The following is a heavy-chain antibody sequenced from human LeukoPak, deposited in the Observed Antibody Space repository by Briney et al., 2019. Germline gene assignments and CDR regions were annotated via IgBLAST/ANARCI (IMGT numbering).Heavy chain of an antibody. CDR3: ARCDSSRWNGIDY. D-gene: IGHD6-13*01. Sequence: GGSLRLSCAASGLTVRGNYMGWVRQAPGKGLEWVSVIHSGGNTYYADSVKGRFTISRDNSRNTMDLQMNSLRAEDTAVYYCARCDSSRWNGIDYWGQGTLVTVPS. V-gene: IGHV3-53*01. CDR1: GLTVRGNY. J-gene: IGHJ4*02. CDR2: IHSGGNT.